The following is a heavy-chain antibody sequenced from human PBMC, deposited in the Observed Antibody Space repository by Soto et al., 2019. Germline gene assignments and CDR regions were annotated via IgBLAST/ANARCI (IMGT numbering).Heavy chain of an antibody. V-gene: IGHV4-30-2*01. Sequence: SETLSLTCVVSGGSISRGDFSWTWIRQPPGKGLEWVGYIYRSGSTYYNPSLKSPVSISLDKSKNQFSLNLTSVTAADTAVYYCARGKTNYFFDLWGQGHLVTVS. D-gene: IGHD3-10*01. CDR3: ARGKTNYFFDL. CDR2: IYRSGST. J-gene: IGHJ4*02. CDR1: GGSISRGDFS.